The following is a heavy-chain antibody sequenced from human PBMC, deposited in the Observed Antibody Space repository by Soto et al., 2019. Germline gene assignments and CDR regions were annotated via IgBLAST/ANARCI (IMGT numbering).Heavy chain of an antibody. D-gene: IGHD3-9*01. CDR2: ISAYNGNT. J-gene: IGHJ4*02. Sequence: ASVKVSFKASGYTFTSYGISWVRQAPGQGLEWMGWISAYNGNTNYAQKLQGRVTMTTDTSTSTAYMELRSLRSDDTAVYYCARDGHYDILTGYDYWGQGTLVTVSS. CDR1: GYTFTSYG. V-gene: IGHV1-18*01. CDR3: ARDGHYDILTGYDY.